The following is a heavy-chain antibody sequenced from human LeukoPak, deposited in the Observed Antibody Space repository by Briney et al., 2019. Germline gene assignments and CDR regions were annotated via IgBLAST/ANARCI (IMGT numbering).Heavy chain of an antibody. J-gene: IGHJ4*02. CDR1: GFTFSSYS. CDR3: ARDPEGTWIQLWSDY. V-gene: IGHV3-21*01. CDR2: ISRTSSYI. D-gene: IGHD5-18*01. Sequence: GGSLRLSRAASGFTFSSYSMNWVRQAPGKGLEWVSSISRTSSYIYYADSVKGRFTISRDNAKNSLYLQMNSLRAEDTAVYYCARDPEGTWIQLWSDYWGQGTLVTVSS.